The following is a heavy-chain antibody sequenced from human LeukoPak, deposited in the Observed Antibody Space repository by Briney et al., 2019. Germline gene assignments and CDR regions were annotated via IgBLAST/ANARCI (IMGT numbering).Heavy chain of an antibody. Sequence: GASVKVSCKASGGTFSSYAISWVRQAPGQGLEWMGGINPIFGTANYAQKFQGRVTITTDESTSTAYMELSSLRSEDTAVYYCARDGGVGASNNWFDPWGQGTLVTVSS. J-gene: IGHJ5*02. CDR2: INPIFGTA. V-gene: IGHV1-69*05. D-gene: IGHD1-26*01. CDR3: ARDGGVGASNNWFDP. CDR1: GGTFSSYA.